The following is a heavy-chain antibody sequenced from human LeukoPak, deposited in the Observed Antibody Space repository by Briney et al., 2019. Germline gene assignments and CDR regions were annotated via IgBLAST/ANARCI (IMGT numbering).Heavy chain of an antibody. Sequence: PGGSLRLSCAASGFTFSSYAMSWVRQAPGKGLEWVSAISGSGGSTYYADSVKGRFTISRDNSKNTLYLQMNSLRAEDTAVYYCAKDRLLWFGELDRTNFDYWGQGTLVTVSS. V-gene: IGHV3-23*01. CDR2: ISGSGGST. CDR3: AKDRLLWFGELDRTNFDY. CDR1: GFTFSSYA. J-gene: IGHJ4*02. D-gene: IGHD3-10*01.